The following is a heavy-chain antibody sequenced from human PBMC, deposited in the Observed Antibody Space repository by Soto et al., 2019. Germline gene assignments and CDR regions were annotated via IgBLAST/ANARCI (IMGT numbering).Heavy chain of an antibody. D-gene: IGHD4-4*01. CDR1: GGSISSGGYY. V-gene: IGHV4-31*03. J-gene: IGHJ4*02. CDR2: SYYSGST. Sequence: QVQLQESGPGLVKPSQTLSLTCTVSGGSISSGGYYWSWIRQHPGKGLEWIGYSYYSGSTYYNPSPMSRVTISVDTSKNQFSLKLSSVTAADTAVYYCARSTTVTTRLDYWGQGTLVTVSS. CDR3: ARSTTVTTRLDY.